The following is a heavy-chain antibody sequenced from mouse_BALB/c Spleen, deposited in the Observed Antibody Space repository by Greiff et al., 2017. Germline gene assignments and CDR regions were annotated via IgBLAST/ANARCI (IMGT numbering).Heavy chain of an antibody. J-gene: IGHJ4*01. CDR3: ARYEVVTRGYAMDY. CDR1: GYSITSDYA. Sequence: DVQLVESGPGLVKPSQSLSLTCTVTGYSITSDYAWNWIRQFPGNKLEWMGYISYSGSTSYNPSLKSRISITRDTSKNQFFLQLNSVTTEDTATYYCARYEVVTRGYAMDYWGQGTSVTVSS. D-gene: IGHD2-5*01. V-gene: IGHV3-2*02. CDR2: ISYSGST.